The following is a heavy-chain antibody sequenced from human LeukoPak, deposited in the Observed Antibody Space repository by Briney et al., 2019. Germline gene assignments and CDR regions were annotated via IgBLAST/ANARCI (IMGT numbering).Heavy chain of an antibody. Sequence: SETLSLTCTVSGGSVSSGSYYWRWIRQPPGKGLEWIGYIYYSGSTNYNPSLKSRVTISVDTSKNQFSLKLSSVTAADAAVYYCAAGDIVVVPAAEGAFDIWGQGTMVTVSS. CDR2: IYYSGST. J-gene: IGHJ3*02. CDR1: GGSVSSGSYY. V-gene: IGHV4-61*01. D-gene: IGHD2-2*01. CDR3: AAGDIVVVPAAEGAFDI.